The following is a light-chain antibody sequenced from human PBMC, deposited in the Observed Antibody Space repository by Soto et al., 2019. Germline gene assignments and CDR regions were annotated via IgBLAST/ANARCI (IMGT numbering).Light chain of an antibody. CDR3: QQFHISRP. V-gene: IGKV3-20*01. CDR1: QSLNARY. CDR2: GAS. J-gene: IGKJ1*01. Sequence: EMVLTQSPGTLSLSPGERATLSCRASQSLNARYLAWYQVKPGQAPRLLFYGASSRATGIPDRFIGSGSGTDFTLTITGLEPEDFAVYYRQQFHISRPFRQGAPVDIX.